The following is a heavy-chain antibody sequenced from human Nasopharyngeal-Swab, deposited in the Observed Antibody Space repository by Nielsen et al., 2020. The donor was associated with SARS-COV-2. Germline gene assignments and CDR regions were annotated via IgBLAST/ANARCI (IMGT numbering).Heavy chain of an antibody. Sequence: GGSLRLSCAGSGSRFSGYGMHWVRQAPGKGLEWVAYISFDVINQAYAESARGRFTVSRDNSKNTLFLQMNSLIIEDTAVYYCARDILGSSGWKHFDSWGQGTLVTVSS. CDR1: GSRFSGYG. V-gene: IGHV3-30*03. J-gene: IGHJ4*02. CDR2: ISFDVINQ. CDR3: ARDILGSSGWKHFDS. D-gene: IGHD6-25*01.